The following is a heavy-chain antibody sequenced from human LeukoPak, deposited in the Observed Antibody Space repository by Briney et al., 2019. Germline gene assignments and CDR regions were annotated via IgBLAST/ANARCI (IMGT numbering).Heavy chain of an antibody. J-gene: IGHJ6*03. CDR1: GFTFDDYG. Sequence: PGGSLRLSCAASGFTFDDYGMSWVRQAPGEGLEWVSGINWNVGSTGYADSVKVRFTISRDNAKNYLYLQMNSLRAEDTALYYCARAPYYDFWSGLYYYYYMDVWGKGTTVTISS. CDR2: INWNVGST. CDR3: ARAPYYDFWSGLYYYYYMDV. D-gene: IGHD3-3*01. V-gene: IGHV3-20*04.